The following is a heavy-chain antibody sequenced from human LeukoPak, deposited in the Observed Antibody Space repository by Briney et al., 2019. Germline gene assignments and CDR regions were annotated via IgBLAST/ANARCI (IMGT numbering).Heavy chain of an antibody. CDR1: GGTFSSYA. Sequence: ASVKVSCKASGGTFSSYAISWVRQAPGQGLEWMGSITPILGIANYAQKLQGRVTITADNSTSTAYMELSSLRSEDTAVYYCARARGTAMVFDYWGQGTLVTVSS. CDR2: ITPILGIA. D-gene: IGHD5-18*01. CDR3: ARARGTAMVFDY. V-gene: IGHV1-69*04. J-gene: IGHJ4*02.